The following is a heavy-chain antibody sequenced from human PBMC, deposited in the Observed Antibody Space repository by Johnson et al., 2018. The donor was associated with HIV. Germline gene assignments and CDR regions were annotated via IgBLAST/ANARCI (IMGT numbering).Heavy chain of an antibody. D-gene: IGHD5-24*01. CDR2: ISYDGSNK. Sequence: QVQLVESGGGLVKPGGSLRLSCAASGFTFSDYYMNWVRQAPGKGLEWVAVISYDGSNKYYADSVKGRFTISRDNSKNTLYLQMNSLRAEDTALYYCAKDRGWLQLNYAFDIWGQGTMVTVSS. J-gene: IGHJ3*02. CDR1: GFTFSDYY. CDR3: AKDRGWLQLNYAFDI. V-gene: IGHV3-30*18.